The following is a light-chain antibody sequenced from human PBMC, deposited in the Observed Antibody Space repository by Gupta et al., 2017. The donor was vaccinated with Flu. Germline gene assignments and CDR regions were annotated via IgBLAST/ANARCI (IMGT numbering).Light chain of an antibody. Sequence: IQLTQSPSSLSASVGDRVTITCRASQSISSYLNWYQQKPGKAPKLLIYAASSLQSGVPSRFSGSGSGTDFTLTISSLQPEDFATYYCQQSYSTPARGFGRGTKVEIK. CDR2: AAS. V-gene: IGKV1-39*01. CDR1: QSISSY. CDR3: QQSYSTPARG. J-gene: IGKJ4*01.